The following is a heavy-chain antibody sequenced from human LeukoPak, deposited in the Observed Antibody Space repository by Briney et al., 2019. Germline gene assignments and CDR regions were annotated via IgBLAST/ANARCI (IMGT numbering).Heavy chain of an antibody. CDR3: AISKGRFYYGLDV. D-gene: IGHD3-3*01. V-gene: IGHV1-2*02. CDR1: GYTFTGYY. CDR2: INPHSGDT. J-gene: IGHJ6*02. Sequence: ASVKVSCKASGYTFTGYYMHWVRQAPGQGLEWMGWINPHSGDTNDAQNFQGRVTLTRDTSLSTAYMELSGLRSDDTALYYCAISKGRFYYGLDVWGQGTTVTVSS.